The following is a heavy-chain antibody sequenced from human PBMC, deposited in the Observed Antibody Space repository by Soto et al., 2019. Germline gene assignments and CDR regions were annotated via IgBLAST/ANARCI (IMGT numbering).Heavy chain of an antibody. J-gene: IGHJ6*02. V-gene: IGHV3-23*01. CDR3: EKPTVTHDYDGMDV. D-gene: IGHD4-4*01. Sequence: XGSLRLSCAASGFTFSSSSMGWVRQAPGKGLEWVSAISGSGGSTYYADSVKGRFTISRDNSKNTPYLQMNSLRAEDTAVYYCEKPTVTHDYDGMDVWGQGTTVTVS. CDR2: ISGSGGST. CDR1: GFTFSSSS.